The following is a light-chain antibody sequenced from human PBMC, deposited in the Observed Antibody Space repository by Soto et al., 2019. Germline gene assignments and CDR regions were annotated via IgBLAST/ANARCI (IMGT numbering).Light chain of an antibody. CDR2: GAS. CDR3: QQYGSSPPVT. J-gene: IGKJ5*01. CDR1: QSVSSSY. Sequence: IVLTQSPGTLSLSPGERATLSCRARQSVSSSYLAWYQQKPGQAPRLLIYGASGRATGIPDRFSGSGSGTDFTLTINRLEPEDFAVYYCQQYGSSPPVTFGQGSRLEIK. V-gene: IGKV3-20*01.